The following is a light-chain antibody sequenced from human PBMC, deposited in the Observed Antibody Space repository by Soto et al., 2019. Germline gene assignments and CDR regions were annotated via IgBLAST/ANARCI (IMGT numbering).Light chain of an antibody. CDR1: QTISNF. CDR3: QQSYNLPRT. CDR2: SSS. J-gene: IGKJ1*01. V-gene: IGKV1-39*01. Sequence: DIQLTQSPSSLSASVGDRVTIACRASQTISNFLNWYQGKPGKPPKLLIYSSSTLQSGVPSRFSGSGSGTDFTLTINVLQPEDFASYWCQQSYNLPRTFGPGTKVEIK.